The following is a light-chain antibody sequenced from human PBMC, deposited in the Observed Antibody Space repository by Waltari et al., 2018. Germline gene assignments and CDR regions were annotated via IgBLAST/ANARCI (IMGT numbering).Light chain of an antibody. CDR1: SSDVGGYNY. CDR3: ASYTSSDSWV. J-gene: IGLJ3*02. V-gene: IGLV2-14*01. CDR2: EVI. Sequence: QSALTQPASVSGSPGQSITISCTGTSSDVGGYNYVSWYQQHPGNAPNLMIYEVINRPSGGSNRFSGSKSCNTASLTFSGLQAEDEADYYCASYTSSDSWVFGGGTKLTVL.